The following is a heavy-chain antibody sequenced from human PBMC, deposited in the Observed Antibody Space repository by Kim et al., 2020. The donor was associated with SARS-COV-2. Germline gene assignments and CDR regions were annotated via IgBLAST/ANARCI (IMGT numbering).Heavy chain of an antibody. CDR1: GGSVSSGSYY. V-gene: IGHV4-61*01. CDR3: ARSRERGYSYGPPYYFDY. D-gene: IGHD5-18*01. Sequence: SETLSLTCTVSGGSVSSGSYYWSWIRQPPGKGLEWIGYIYYSGSTNYNPSLKSRVTISVDTSKNQFSLKLSSVTAADTAVYYCARSRERGYSYGPPYYFDYWGQGTLVTVSS. CDR2: IYYSGST. J-gene: IGHJ4*02.